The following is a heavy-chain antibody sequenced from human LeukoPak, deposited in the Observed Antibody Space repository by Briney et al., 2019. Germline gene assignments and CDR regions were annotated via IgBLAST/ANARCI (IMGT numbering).Heavy chain of an antibody. D-gene: IGHD5-18*01. V-gene: IGHV4-39*07. J-gene: IGHJ4*02. Sequence: SETLSLTCTVSGGSISSGSYYWGWIRQPPGKGLECIGTIHYSGNTNYNPSLKSRVTISVDTSKNLFSLKLSSVTAADTAVYYCARDRRGYVDYWGQGTLVTVSS. CDR1: GGSISSGSYY. CDR2: IHYSGNT. CDR3: ARDRRGYVDY.